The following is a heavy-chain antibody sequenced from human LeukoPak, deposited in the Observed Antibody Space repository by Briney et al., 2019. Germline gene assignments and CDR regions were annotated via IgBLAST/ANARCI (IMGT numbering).Heavy chain of an antibody. Sequence: GGSLRLSCAASGFTFSDYYMSWIRQAPGKGLEWVSYISSSGSTKKHADSVKGRFTISRDNAKNSLYLQMNSLRAEDTAVYYCASDVDTAMETGYFDLWGRGTLVTVSS. CDR1: GFTFSDYY. V-gene: IGHV3-11*04. CDR2: ISSSGSTK. D-gene: IGHD5-18*01. J-gene: IGHJ2*01. CDR3: ASDVDTAMETGYFDL.